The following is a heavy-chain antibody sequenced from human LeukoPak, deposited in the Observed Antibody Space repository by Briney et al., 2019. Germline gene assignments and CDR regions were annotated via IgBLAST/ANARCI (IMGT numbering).Heavy chain of an antibody. J-gene: IGHJ6*03. CDR1: GGSFSGYY. CDR2: INHSGST. Sequence: SETLSLTCAVYGGSFSGYYWSWIRQPPGKGLEWIGEINHSGSTNYNPSLKSRVTISVDTSKNQFSLKLSSVTAADTAVYYCARRRGSYHYYYYMDVWGKGTTVTISS. CDR3: ARRRGSYHYYYYMDV. D-gene: IGHD1-26*01. V-gene: IGHV4-34*01.